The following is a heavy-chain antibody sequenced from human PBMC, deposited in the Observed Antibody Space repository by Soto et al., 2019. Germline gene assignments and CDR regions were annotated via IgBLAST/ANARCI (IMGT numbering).Heavy chain of an antibody. V-gene: IGHV3-30-3*01. J-gene: IGHJ1*01. Sequence: QVYLVESGGGVVQPGRSLRLSCAASGFTCSNYVMHWLRQAPGKGLELVALVPYDGGHNQDVDSVKDRFTISRDNSNNRVNQQMNSLKDEDTAVYYDAGEYASRGVAGTCHHWGQGTLVIVSS. D-gene: IGHD3-22*01. CDR1: GFTCSNYV. CDR3: AGEYASRGVAGTCHH. CDR2: VPYDGGHN.